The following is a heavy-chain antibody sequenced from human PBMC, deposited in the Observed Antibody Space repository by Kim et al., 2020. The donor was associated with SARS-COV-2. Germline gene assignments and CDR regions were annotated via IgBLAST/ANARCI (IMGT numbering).Heavy chain of an antibody. Sequence: ASVKVSCKASGYTFTTYDIHWVRQAPGQGLEWMGWINPGSGNTKSAQKFQGRVTITRDTSVSTAYMELSSLRAEDAALYYCAVDAAFLGWGQATLVSV. CDR2: INPGSGNT. CDR3: AVDAAFLG. J-gene: IGHJ1*01. V-gene: IGHV1-3*01. D-gene: IGHD2-21*02. CDR1: GYTFTTYD.